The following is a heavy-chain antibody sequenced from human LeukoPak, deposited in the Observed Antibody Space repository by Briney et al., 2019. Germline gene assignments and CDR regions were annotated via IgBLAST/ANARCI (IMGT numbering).Heavy chain of an antibody. V-gene: IGHV4-59*12. J-gene: IGHJ4*02. CDR2: IYYSGST. CDR1: GGSISSYY. Sequence: PSETLSLTCTVSGGSISSYYWSWIRQPPRKGLEWIGYIYYSGSTNYNPSLKSQVTISVDTSKNQFSLKLRSVTAADTAMYYCARTNYFDNWGQGTLVTVSS. CDR3: ARTNYFDN.